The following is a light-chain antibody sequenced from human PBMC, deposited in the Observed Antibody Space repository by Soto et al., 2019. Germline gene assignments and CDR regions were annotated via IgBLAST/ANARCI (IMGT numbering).Light chain of an antibody. Sequence: QSALAQPPSASGSPGQSVTISCTGTSSDIGAYNYVSWYQQYPGKAPKLIIYDVNQRPSGVPDRSSGSKSGNTASLTVSGLQAEDEAVYYCNSFAGGAHVVFGGGTKVTVL. J-gene: IGLJ2*01. CDR1: SSDIGAYNY. V-gene: IGLV2-8*01. CDR2: DVN. CDR3: NSFAGGAHVV.